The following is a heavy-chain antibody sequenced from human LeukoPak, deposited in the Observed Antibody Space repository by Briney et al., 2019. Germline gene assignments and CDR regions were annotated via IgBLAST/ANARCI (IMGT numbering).Heavy chain of an antibody. CDR1: GFTFSTDW. CDR3: ARDLVSSGWYTVGY. V-gene: IGHV3-7*01. J-gene: IGHJ4*02. Sequence: GGPLRFSCAASGFTFSTDWSSCVLQAPGKVLEWVANIKQDGSEKYYVDSVKGRFTISRDNAKNSLYLQMNSLRAEDTAVYYCARDLVSSGWYTVGYWGQGTLVTVSS. D-gene: IGHD6-19*01. CDR2: IKQDGSEK.